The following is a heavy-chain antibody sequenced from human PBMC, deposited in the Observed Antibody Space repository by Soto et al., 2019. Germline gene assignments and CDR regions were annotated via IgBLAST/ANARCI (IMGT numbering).Heavy chain of an antibody. V-gene: IGHV4-59*01. CDR2: IYYSGHT. J-gene: IGHJ6*02. D-gene: IGHD6-13*01. Sequence: SETLSLTCTVSGGSMSRYYWSWIRQPPGKGLEWIGYIYYSGHTNHNPSLKSRVTMSVDTSKNQFSLKLSSVTAADTAVYYCARGIATTEMDVWGQGTTVTVSS. CDR1: GGSMSRYY. CDR3: ARGIATTEMDV.